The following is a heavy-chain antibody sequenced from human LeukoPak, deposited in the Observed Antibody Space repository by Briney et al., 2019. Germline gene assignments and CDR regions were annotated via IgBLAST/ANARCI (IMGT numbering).Heavy chain of an antibody. CDR1: GFTFSSYA. V-gene: IGHV3-30-3*01. J-gene: IGHJ4*02. D-gene: IGHD2-15*01. CDR2: ISYDGSNK. CDR3: ARDQYCSGGSCWDY. Sequence: GSLRLSCAASGFTFSSYAMHWVRQAPGKGLEWVAVISYDGSNKYYADSVKGRFTISRDNSKNTLYLQMNSLRAEDTAVYYCARDQYCSGGSCWDYWGQGTLVTVSS.